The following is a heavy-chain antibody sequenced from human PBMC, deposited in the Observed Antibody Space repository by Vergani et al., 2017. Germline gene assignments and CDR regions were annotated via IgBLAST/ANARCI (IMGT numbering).Heavy chain of an antibody. J-gene: IGHJ4*02. CDR2: IYHSGST. Sequence: QVQLQESGPGLVKPPGTLSLTCAVSGGSISGTNWWSWVRQSPGKGLEWIGEIYHSGSTNYNPSLKSRVTISVDKSKNQFSLHLTSVTAADTAVYYCARHISVVRPSSMTAFDYWGQGTLVTVSS. V-gene: IGHV4-4*03. CDR1: GGSISGTNW. CDR3: ARHISVVRPSSMTAFDY. D-gene: IGHD2-21*01.